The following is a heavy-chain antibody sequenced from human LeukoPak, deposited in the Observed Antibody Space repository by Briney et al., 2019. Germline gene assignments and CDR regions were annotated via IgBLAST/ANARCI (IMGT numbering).Heavy chain of an antibody. CDR2: ISWDGGST. CDR1: GFTFDDYT. D-gene: IGHD2-2*01. Sequence: GGSLRLSCAASGFTFDDYTMHWVRQAPGKGLEWVSLISWDGGSTYYADSVKGRFTISRDNSKNSLYLQMNSLRTEDTALYYCAKDSAESGTSLNYYMDVWGKGTTVTVSS. V-gene: IGHV3-43*01. J-gene: IGHJ6*03. CDR3: AKDSAESGTSLNYYMDV.